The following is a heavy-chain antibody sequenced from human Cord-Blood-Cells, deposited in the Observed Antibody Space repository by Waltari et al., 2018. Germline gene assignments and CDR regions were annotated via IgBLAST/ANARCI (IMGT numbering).Heavy chain of an antibody. J-gene: IGHJ6*02. D-gene: IGHD6-19*01. Sequence: QVQLQQSGPGLVKPSQTLTLTCSISGDSVSSNSAAWNWSRQSPTRGLELLGRTYYRSKWYKDYAVSVKSRITINPDTSKNQFSLQLNSVTPEDTAVYYCARDSVSDSSGWYYYYGMDVWGQGTTVTVSS. CDR2: TYYRSKWYK. CDR1: GDSVSSNSAA. V-gene: IGHV6-1*01. CDR3: ARDSVSDSSGWYYYYGMDV.